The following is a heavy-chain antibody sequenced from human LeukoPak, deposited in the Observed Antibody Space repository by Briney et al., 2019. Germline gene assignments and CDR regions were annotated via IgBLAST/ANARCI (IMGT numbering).Heavy chain of an antibody. CDR3: ATFNIVVVPAVDDAFDI. Sequence: ASVKVSCKVSGYTLTELSMHWVRQAPGKGLEWMGGFDPEDGETIYAQKFQGRVTMTEDTSTDTAYMELSSLRSEDTAVYYCATFNIVVVPAVDDAFDIWGQGTMVTVSS. J-gene: IGHJ3*02. CDR1: GYTLTELS. D-gene: IGHD2-2*01. V-gene: IGHV1-24*01. CDR2: FDPEDGET.